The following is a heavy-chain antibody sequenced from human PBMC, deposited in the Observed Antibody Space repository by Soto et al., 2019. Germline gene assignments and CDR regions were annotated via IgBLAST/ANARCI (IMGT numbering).Heavy chain of an antibody. CDR2: IYYSGST. V-gene: IGHV4-39*01. J-gene: IGHJ6*02. D-gene: IGHD2-2*01. CDR3: ALSLYCSSTSCFYYGMDV. CDR1: GGSISSSSYY. Sequence: ASETLSLTCTVSGGSISSSSYYWGWIRQPPGKGLEWIGSIYYSGSTYYNPSLKSRVTISVDTSKNQFSLKLSSVTAADTAVYYCALSLYCSSTSCFYYGMDVWGQGTTVTVSS.